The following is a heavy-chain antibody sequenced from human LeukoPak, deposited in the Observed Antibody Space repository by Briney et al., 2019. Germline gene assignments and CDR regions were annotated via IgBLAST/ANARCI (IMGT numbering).Heavy chain of an antibody. V-gene: IGHV3-20*04. CDR3: ARAPGSSWYNCWFDP. CDR2: INWNGGST. J-gene: IGHJ5*02. D-gene: IGHD6-13*01. CDR1: GFTFDDYG. Sequence: GGSLRLSCAASGFTFDDYGMSWVRQAPGKGLEWVSGINWNGGSTGYADSVKGRFTISRDNAKNSLYLQMNSLRAEDTALYYCARAPGSSWYNCWFDPWGQGTLVTVSS.